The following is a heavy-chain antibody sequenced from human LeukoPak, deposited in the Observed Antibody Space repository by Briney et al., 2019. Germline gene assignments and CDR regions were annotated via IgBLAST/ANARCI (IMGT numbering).Heavy chain of an antibody. CDR3: ARHEYTYYYDSSGPGDAFDI. Sequence: SQTLSLTCTVSGGSISSGSYYWSWIRQPAGKGLEWIGRIYTSGSTNYNPSLKSRVTISVDTSKNQFSLKLSSVTAADTAVYYCARHEYTYYYDSSGPGDAFDIWGQGTMVTVSS. CDR1: GGSISSGSYY. D-gene: IGHD3-22*01. J-gene: IGHJ3*02. CDR2: IYTSGST. V-gene: IGHV4-61*02.